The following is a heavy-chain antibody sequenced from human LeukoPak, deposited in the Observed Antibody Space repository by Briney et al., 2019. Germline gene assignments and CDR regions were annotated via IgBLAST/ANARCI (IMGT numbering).Heavy chain of an antibody. V-gene: IGHV1-69*04. D-gene: IGHD3-16*01. Sequence: SVKVSCKASGGPFSSYSISWVRQAPGQGLEWMGRIIPILDIANYAQKFQGRVTITADKSTTTAYMELSNLKSEDTAMYYCARDRGYNYDINVFDYWGQGTLVTVSS. J-gene: IGHJ4*02. CDR2: IIPILDIA. CDR1: GGPFSSYS. CDR3: ARDRGYNYDINVFDY.